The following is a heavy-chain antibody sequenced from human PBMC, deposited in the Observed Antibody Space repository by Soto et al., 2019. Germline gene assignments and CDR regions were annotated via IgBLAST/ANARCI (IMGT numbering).Heavy chain of an antibody. V-gene: IGHV4-59*08. CDR1: GGSSSNHY. D-gene: IGHD6-13*01. J-gene: IGHJ6*03. Sequence: SEPLSLSYSVAGGSSSNHYWSWILKQTGKGLEWIGYIYYSGSTNYNPSLKSRVTISVDTSKNQFSLKLSSVTAADTAVYYCARQQKIPGIAAAGPKFYYYYYYMDVWGKGTTVTVSS. CDR3: ARQQKIPGIAAAGPKFYYYYYYMDV. CDR2: IYYSGST.